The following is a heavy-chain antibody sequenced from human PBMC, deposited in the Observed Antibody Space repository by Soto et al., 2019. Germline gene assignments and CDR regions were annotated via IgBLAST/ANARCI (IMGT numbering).Heavy chain of an antibody. Sequence: KTSETLSLTCAVYGGSFSGYYWSWIRQPPGKGLEWIGEINHSGSTNYNPSLKSRVTISVDTSKNQFSLKLSSVTAADTAVYHCARGSRVGWLLSTRTRWFDPWGQGTLVTVSS. CDR3: ARGSRVGWLLSTRTRWFDP. V-gene: IGHV4-34*01. J-gene: IGHJ5*02. CDR1: GGSFSGYY. CDR2: INHSGST. D-gene: IGHD3-3*01.